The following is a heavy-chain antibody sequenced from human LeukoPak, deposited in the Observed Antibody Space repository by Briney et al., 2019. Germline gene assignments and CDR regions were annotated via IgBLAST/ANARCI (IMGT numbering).Heavy chain of an antibody. D-gene: IGHD1-1*01. CDR3: ARGVYWSLDY. V-gene: IGHV3-23*01. Sequence: GGSLRLSCAISGFIFNTNGMNWVPQSPGKGLEWLATIAGGDESTYYADPVKGRFAISRDNSKNTVFLHMNSLRVEDTAVYYCARGVYWSLDYWGQGTPVTVSS. CDR2: IAGGDEST. J-gene: IGHJ4*02. CDR1: GFIFNTNG.